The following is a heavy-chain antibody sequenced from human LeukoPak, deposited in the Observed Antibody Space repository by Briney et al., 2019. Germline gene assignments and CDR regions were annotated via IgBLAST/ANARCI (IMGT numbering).Heavy chain of an antibody. V-gene: IGHV3-23*01. CDR2: ISGGGGST. CDR3: AKDSRLRGNAFDI. CDR1: GFTFTSCV. J-gene: IGHJ3*02. D-gene: IGHD2-15*01. Sequence: PGGSLRLSCAASGFTFTSCVMSWVRQAPGKGLEWVSAISGGGGSTYYADSVKGRFTISRDNSKNTLHLQMDSLRAEDTAVYYCAKDSRLRGNAFDIWGQGTMVTVSS.